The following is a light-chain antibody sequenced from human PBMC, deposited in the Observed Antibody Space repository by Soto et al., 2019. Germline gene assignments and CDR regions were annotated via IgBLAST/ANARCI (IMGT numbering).Light chain of an antibody. CDR1: QTVSSGY. CDR3: QQYGSSPRT. J-gene: IGKJ1*01. V-gene: IGKV3-20*01. CDR2: GAS. Sequence: EVVLTQSPGTLSLSPGERATLSCRASQTVSSGYLAWYQQKPGQSPMLLIYGASSRATGIPARFSGSGSGTDFTLTISRLEPEDFAVYYCQQYGSSPRTFGQGTKVEIK.